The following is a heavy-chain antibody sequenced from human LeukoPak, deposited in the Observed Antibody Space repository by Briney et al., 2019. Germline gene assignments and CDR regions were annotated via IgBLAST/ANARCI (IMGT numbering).Heavy chain of an antibody. Sequence: GGSLRLSCAASGFTVSSNYMSWVRQAPGKGLEWVSVIYSGGSTYYADSVKGRFTISRDNSKNTLYLQMNSLRAEDTAVYYCARDGTTRAFDIWGQGTMVTDSS. D-gene: IGHD1-1*01. V-gene: IGHV3-53*01. CDR3: ARDGTTRAFDI. J-gene: IGHJ3*02. CDR2: IYSGGST. CDR1: GFTVSSNY.